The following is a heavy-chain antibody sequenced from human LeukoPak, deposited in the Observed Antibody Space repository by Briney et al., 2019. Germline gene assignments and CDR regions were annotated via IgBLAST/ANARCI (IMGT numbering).Heavy chain of an antibody. D-gene: IGHD3-10*01. V-gene: IGHV1-18*01. J-gene: IGHJ6*03. CDR2: ISAYNGNT. CDR3: ARDNMVRGVFYYYYYMDV. CDR1: GYTFTIYG. Sequence: ASVTVSCKASGYTFTIYGISWVRQAPGQGREGMGWISAYNGNTNYAQKLQGRVTMTTDTSTSTAYMELRSLRSDDTAVYYCARDNMVRGVFYYYYYMDVWGKGTTVTVSS.